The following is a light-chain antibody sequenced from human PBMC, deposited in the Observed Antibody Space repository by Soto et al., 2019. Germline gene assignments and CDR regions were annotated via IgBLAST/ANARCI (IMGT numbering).Light chain of an antibody. CDR3: SSYTTSSTSVV. Sequence: QSALTQPASVSGSPGQSITMSCTGTSSDVGGYNFVSWYQQHPGKAPKLMIYDVSNRPSGVSDRFSGSDSGNTASLTISGLQAEDEADYYCSSYTTSSTSVVFGGGTKVTVL. CDR2: DVS. J-gene: IGLJ2*01. CDR1: SSDVGGYNF. V-gene: IGLV2-14*03.